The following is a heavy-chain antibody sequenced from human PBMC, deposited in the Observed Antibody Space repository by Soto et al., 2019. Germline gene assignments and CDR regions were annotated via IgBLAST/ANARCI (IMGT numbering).Heavy chain of an antibody. D-gene: IGHD3-3*01. CDR2: ISAYNGNT. CDR3: ARDQVTIFGVVINYYYYGMDV. CDR1: GYTFTRYC. V-gene: IGHV1-18*04. Sequence: ASVKVSCKASGYTFTRYCISWVRQAPGQGLEWMGWISAYNGNTNYAQKLQGRVTMTTDTSTSTAYMELRSLRSDDTAVYYCARDQVTIFGVVINYYYYGMDVWGQGTTVTVSS. J-gene: IGHJ6*02.